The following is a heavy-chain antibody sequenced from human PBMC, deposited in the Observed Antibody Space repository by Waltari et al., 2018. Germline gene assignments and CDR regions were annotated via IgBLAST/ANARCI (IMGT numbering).Heavy chain of an antibody. J-gene: IGHJ4*02. D-gene: IGHD6-13*01. CDR1: GFTVSSYS. CDR3: ARDRDTSTWYSGLGE. Sequence: EVQLVESGGGLEQPGGSLRLSCAASGFTVSSYSMNWVRQAPGKGLEWISYISSSSDTKYYADSVKGRFTISRDNAKNSLFLQMNSLRAEDTAVYHCARDRDTSTWYSGLGEWGQGTLVTVSS. V-gene: IGHV3-48*04. CDR2: ISSSSDTK.